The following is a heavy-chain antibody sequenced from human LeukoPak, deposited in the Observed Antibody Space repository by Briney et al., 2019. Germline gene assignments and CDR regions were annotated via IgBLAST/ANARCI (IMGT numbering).Heavy chain of an antibody. CDR3: AREGVHCSGRSCLKAY. J-gene: IGHJ4*02. CDR2: IKKDGSEK. D-gene: IGHD2-15*01. Sequence: GGSLRLSCAASGFTFSTYWMSWVRQVPGKGLEWVANIKKDGSEKYYMDSVKGRFTISRDNAENSLCLQMNSLRAEDTAVYYCAREGVHCSGRSCLKAYWGQGTQVTVSS. CDR1: GFTFSTYW. V-gene: IGHV3-7*03.